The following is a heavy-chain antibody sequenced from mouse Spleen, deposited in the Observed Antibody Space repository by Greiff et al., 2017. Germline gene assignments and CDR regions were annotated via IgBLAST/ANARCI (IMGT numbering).Heavy chain of an antibody. V-gene: IGHV1-7*01. CDR2: INPSSGYT. D-gene: IGHD1-1*01. Sequence: VQLQQSGAELAKPGASVKLSCKASGYTFTSYWMHWVKQRPGQGLEWIGYINPSSGYTKYNQKFKDTATLTADKSSSTAYMQLSSLTYEDSAVYYCASYYGSFMDYWGQGTSVTVSS. J-gene: IGHJ4*01. CDR3: ASYYGSFMDY. CDR1: GYTFTSYW.